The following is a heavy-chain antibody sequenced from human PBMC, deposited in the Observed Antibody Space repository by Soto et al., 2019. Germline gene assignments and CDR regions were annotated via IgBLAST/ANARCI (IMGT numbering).Heavy chain of an antibody. CDR1: GGSIRGYY. CDR3: ARRGGGDYLFDS. CDR2: MHTSGST. J-gene: IGHJ4*02. Sequence: QMQLQESGPGLVKPSETLSLTCTVSGGSIRGYYWSWIRQPAGMGLEWIGRMHTSGSTNYNPSLKSRVTISVDTSKNQFSLKLNSITAADTAVYFCARRGGGDYLFDSWGQGMLVTVSS. V-gene: IGHV4-4*07. D-gene: IGHD4-17*01.